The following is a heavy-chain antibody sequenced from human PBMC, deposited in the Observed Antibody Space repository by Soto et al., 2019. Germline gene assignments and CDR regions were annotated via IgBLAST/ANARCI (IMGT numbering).Heavy chain of an antibody. V-gene: IGHV3-21*01. CDR3: ARESVVVPFDP. CDR1: GFTFSSYS. Sequence: GGSLRLSCAASGFTFSSYSMNWVRQAPGKGLEWVSSISSSSSYIYYADSVKGRFTISRDNAKNSLYLQVNSLRAEDTAVYYCARESVVVPFDPWGQRTLVTVSS. J-gene: IGHJ5*02. CDR2: ISSSSSYI. D-gene: IGHD2-15*01.